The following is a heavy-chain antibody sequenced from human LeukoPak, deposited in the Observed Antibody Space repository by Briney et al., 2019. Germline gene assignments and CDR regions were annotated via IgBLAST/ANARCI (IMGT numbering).Heavy chain of an antibody. CDR3: ARAVLPAAVVDY. CDR2: IIPILGIA. D-gene: IGHD2-2*01. V-gene: IGHV1-69*04. Sequence: ASVKVSCKASGGTFSSYAISWVRQAPGQGLGWMGRIIPILGIANYAQKFQGRVTITADKSTSTAYMELSSLRSEDTAVYYCARAVLPAAVVDYWGQGTLVTVSS. CDR1: GGTFSSYA. J-gene: IGHJ4*02.